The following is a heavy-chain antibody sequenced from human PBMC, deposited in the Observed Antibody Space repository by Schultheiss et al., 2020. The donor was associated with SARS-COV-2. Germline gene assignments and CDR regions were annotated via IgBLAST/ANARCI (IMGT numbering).Heavy chain of an antibody. V-gene: IGHV1-18*01. J-gene: IGHJ6*03. CDR1: GYTFTSYG. D-gene: IGHD2-2*01. CDR3: ARDASPPLIVVVPAASYYMDV. CDR2: ISAYNGNT. Sequence: ASVKVSCKASGYTFTSYGISWVRQAPGQGLEWMGWISAYNGNTNYAQKLQGRVTMTTDTSTSTAYMELRSLRSDDTAVYYCARDASPPLIVVVPAASYYMDVWGKGPRSPSP.